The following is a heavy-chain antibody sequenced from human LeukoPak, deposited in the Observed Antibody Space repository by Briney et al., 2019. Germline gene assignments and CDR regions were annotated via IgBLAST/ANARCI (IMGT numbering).Heavy chain of an antibody. CDR3: ARGHGPGSSGPDY. J-gene: IGHJ4*02. Sequence: GGSLRLSCAASGFTVSTKYMSWVRQAPGKGLEWVSVIYSDGSTHYADSVKGRFTISRHNSKNTLYLQMNSLRAEDTAMYYCARGHGPGSSGPDYWGQGTLVTVSS. CDR1: GFTVSTKY. CDR2: IYSDGST. D-gene: IGHD3-10*01. V-gene: IGHV3-53*04.